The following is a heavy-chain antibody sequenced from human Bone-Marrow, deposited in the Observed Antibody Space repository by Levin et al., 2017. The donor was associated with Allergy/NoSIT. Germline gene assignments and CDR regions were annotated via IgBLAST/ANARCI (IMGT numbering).Heavy chain of an antibody. Sequence: GESLKISCKASGYTFTSYAMHWVRQAPGQRLEWMGWINAGNGNTKYSQKFQGRVTITRDTSASTAYMELSSLRSEDTAVYYCARGGGVDSSGWYRTYPSRWYFDLWGRGTLVTVSS. V-gene: IGHV1-3*01. CDR2: INAGNGNT. CDR1: GYTFTSYA. CDR3: ARGGGVDSSGWYRTYPSRWYFDL. J-gene: IGHJ2*01. D-gene: IGHD6-19*01.